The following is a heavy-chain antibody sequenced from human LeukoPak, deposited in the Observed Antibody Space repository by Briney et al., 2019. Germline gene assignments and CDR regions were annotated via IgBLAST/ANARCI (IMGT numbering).Heavy chain of an antibody. CDR2: IWYDGSND. Sequence: PGGSLRLSCTASGFIFSNYGMHWVRQAPGKGLEWVALIWYDGSNDQYAESVKGRFTISRDNSKNTLYLQMNSLRIEDTAVYYCAKDAADSRPDYRGQGTLVTVSS. CDR1: GFIFSNYG. CDR3: AKDAADSRPDY. V-gene: IGHV3-33*06. J-gene: IGHJ4*02. D-gene: IGHD6-25*01.